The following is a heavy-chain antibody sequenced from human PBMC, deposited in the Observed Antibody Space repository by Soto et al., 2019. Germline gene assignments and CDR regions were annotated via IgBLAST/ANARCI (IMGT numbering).Heavy chain of an antibody. V-gene: IGHV3-74*01. D-gene: IGHD3-22*01. CDR2: ISSDGSTT. Sequence: AGGSLRLSCAASGFTFSTYWMHWVRQAPGKGLVWVSRISSDGSTTTYADSVEGRFTISRDNAKNTLYLQMNSLRGEDTAVYYCARDSGYSVNDYWGQGTLVTVSS. CDR3: ARDSGYSVNDY. CDR1: GFTFSTYW. J-gene: IGHJ4*02.